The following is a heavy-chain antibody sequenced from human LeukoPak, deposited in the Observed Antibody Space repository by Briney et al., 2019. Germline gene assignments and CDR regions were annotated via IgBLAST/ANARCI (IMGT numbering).Heavy chain of an antibody. V-gene: IGHV3-23*01. D-gene: IGHD4-17*01. CDR2: ISGSGGST. CDR3: AHAASTVSRYFHY. J-gene: IGHJ4*02. Sequence: GGSLRLSCAASGFTFSNAWMSWVRQAPGKGLEWVSVISGSGGSTYYADSVKGRFTISRDNSKNTLYLQLNILRAEDTAVYYCAHAASTVSRYFHYWGQGTLVTVSS. CDR1: GFTFSNAW.